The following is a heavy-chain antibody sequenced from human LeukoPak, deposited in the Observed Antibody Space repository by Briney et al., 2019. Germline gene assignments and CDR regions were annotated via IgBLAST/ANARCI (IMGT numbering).Heavy chain of an antibody. D-gene: IGHD3-10*01. CDR1: GGSFSGYY. CDR2: INHSGST. Sequence: SETLSLTCAVYGGSFSGYYWSWTRQPPGKGLEWIGEINHSGSTNYNPSLKSRVTISVDTSKNQFSLKLSSVTAADTAVYYCARNYYGSVINWFDPWGQGTLVTVSS. CDR3: ARNYYGSVINWFDP. V-gene: IGHV4-34*01. J-gene: IGHJ5*02.